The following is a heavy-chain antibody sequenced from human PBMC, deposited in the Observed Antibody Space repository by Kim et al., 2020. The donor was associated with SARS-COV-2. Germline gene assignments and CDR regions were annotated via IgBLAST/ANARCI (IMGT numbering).Heavy chain of an antibody. Sequence: NPSLKSRVTISVDTSKNQFSLKLSSVTAADTAVYYCAGQEYSSSFLYFDYWGQGTLVTVSS. V-gene: IGHV4-39*01. D-gene: IGHD6-6*01. J-gene: IGHJ4*02. CDR3: AGQEYSSSFLYFDY.